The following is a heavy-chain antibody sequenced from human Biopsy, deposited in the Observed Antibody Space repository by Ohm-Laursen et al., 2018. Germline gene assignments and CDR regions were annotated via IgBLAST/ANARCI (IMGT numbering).Heavy chain of an antibody. J-gene: IGHJ4*02. Sequence: SLRLSCSASGFTFGSYWMTWVRQAPGKGLEWVANIKQDGSEEYCVDSVKGRFTISRDNAENSMYLQMSSLTVDDTAVFYCARDERWGQGTLVTVSS. CDR2: IKQDGSEE. V-gene: IGHV3-7*01. CDR1: GFTFGSYW. D-gene: IGHD5-24*01. CDR3: ARDER.